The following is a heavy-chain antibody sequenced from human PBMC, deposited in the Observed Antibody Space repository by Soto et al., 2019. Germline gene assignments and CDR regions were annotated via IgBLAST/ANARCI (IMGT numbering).Heavy chain of an antibody. CDR3: SRDDAREFGVVNSNIMDV. CDR2: INPKSGGT. D-gene: IGHD3-3*01. Sequence: QEQLVQSGAEVKEPGASVKVSCKASAYTFTAYYVHWVRQAPGQGPEWMGWINPKSGGTKYAQKFQGRVTMTRDTSISTAYMELRRLSSDDRAVYYCSRDDAREFGVVNSNIMDVCGLGTTVTVFS. V-gene: IGHV1-2*02. J-gene: IGHJ6*04. CDR1: AYTFTAYY.